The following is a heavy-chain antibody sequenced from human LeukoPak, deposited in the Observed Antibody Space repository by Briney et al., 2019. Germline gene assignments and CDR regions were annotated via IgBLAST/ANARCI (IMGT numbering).Heavy chain of an antibody. CDR3: ACYLRLLGPDAFDI. J-gene: IGHJ3*02. CDR1: GFTVSSNY. V-gene: IGHV3-66*02. Sequence: PGGSLRLSCAASGFTVSSNYMSWVRQARGKGLEWVSVIYSGGSTYYADSVKGRFTISRDNSKNTLYLQMNSLRAEDTAVYYCACYLRLLGPDAFDIWGQGTMVTVSS. D-gene: IGHD3-3*01. CDR2: IYSGGST.